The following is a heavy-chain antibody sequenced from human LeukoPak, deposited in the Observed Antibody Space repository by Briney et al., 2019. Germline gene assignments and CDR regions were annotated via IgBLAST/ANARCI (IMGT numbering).Heavy chain of an antibody. CDR1: GFTFSNYW. D-gene: IGHD3-22*01. Sequence: PGGSLRLSCAASGFTFSNYWMHWVRQAPGKGLEWVASIKQDGSEKYYVDSVKGRFTISRDNAKNSLYLQMNSLRAEDTAVYYCARGGFRFFAHWGQGTLVTVSS. J-gene: IGHJ5*02. V-gene: IGHV3-7*04. CDR3: ARGGFRFFAH. CDR2: IKQDGSEK.